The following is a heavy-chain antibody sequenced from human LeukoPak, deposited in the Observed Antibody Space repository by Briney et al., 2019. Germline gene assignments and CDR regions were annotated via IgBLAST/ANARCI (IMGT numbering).Heavy chain of an antibody. CDR3: VKERGPFDAFDI. V-gene: IGHV3-33*06. J-gene: IGHJ3*02. CDR1: GFTSSTYG. CDR2: IWSDGNNK. Sequence: GGSLRLSCAATGFTSSTYGMHWVRQAPGKGLEWVAVIWSDGNNKFYADSVKGRFTFSRDNSRNTLSLQMNSLRAEDTAVYYCVKERGPFDAFDIWGQGTMVTVSS.